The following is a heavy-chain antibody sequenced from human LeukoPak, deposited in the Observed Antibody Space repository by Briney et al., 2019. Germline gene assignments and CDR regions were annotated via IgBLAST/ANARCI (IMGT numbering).Heavy chain of an antibody. Sequence: GGSLRLSCAASGSTLDNCAMHWVRQAPGKGLEWVSGISWNSGSIVYADSVKGRFTISRDNAKNSLYLQMSSLRVEDLALYYCVKAPSQHFWSGYTYWYFDLWGRGTLVTVAS. CDR3: VKAPSQHFWSGYTYWYFDL. CDR2: ISWNSGSI. V-gene: IGHV3-9*03. CDR1: GSTLDNCA. J-gene: IGHJ2*01. D-gene: IGHD3-3*02.